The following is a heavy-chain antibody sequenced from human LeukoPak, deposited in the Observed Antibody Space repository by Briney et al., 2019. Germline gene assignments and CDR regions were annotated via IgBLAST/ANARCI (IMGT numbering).Heavy chain of an antibody. CDR3: ARAFYSSGSYYNLGDY. Sequence: GGSLRLSCAASGFTFSSYGMHWVRQAPGKGLEWVAVIWYDGSNKYYADSVKGRFTISRDNSKNTLYLQMNSLRAEDTAVYYCARAFYSSGSYYNLGDYWGQGTLVTVSS. J-gene: IGHJ4*02. D-gene: IGHD3-10*01. CDR2: IWYDGSNK. CDR1: GFTFSSYG. V-gene: IGHV3-33*01.